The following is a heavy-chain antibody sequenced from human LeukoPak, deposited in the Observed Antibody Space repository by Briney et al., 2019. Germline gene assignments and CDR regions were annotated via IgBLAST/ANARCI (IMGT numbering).Heavy chain of an antibody. Sequence: GGSLRLSCAASGFTFSSYAMSWVRQAPGKGLEWVSAISGSGGSTYYADSVKGRFTISRDNSKNTLYLQMNSLRAEDTAVYYCAKGASYDFWSGYLAGDAFDIWGQGTMVTVSP. CDR1: GFTFSSYA. J-gene: IGHJ3*02. V-gene: IGHV3-23*01. D-gene: IGHD3-3*01. CDR2: ISGSGGST. CDR3: AKGASYDFWSGYLAGDAFDI.